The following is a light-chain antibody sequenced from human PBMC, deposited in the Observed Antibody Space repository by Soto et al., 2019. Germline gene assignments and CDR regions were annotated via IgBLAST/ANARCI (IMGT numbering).Light chain of an antibody. CDR1: NSNIGTGYD. V-gene: IGLV1-40*01. CDR3: QSYDSSLSAWV. CDR2: GNT. Sequence: QSVLTQPPSVSGAPGQRVTISCTGSNSNIGTGYDLHWYQQLPGTAPKLLIYGNTNRPSGVPDRFSGSKSGTSASLAITGLQAEDEADYYCQSYDSSLSAWVFGTGTKLTVL. J-gene: IGLJ1*01.